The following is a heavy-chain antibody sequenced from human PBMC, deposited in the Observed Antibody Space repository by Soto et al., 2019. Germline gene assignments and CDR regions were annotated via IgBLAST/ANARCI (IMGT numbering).Heavy chain of an antibody. V-gene: IGHV3-23*01. Sequence: EVQLLESGGGLVQPGGSLRLSCAASGFTFSTHAMIWVRQAPGKGLNWVSSVDVGGGSTYYTDSVKGRFTVSRDNSQNTVYLQLNTLGAEDTAIYFCARDSGPACGGACDIWGQATMVTVSS. CDR3: ARDSGPACGGACDI. J-gene: IGHJ3*02. CDR2: VDVGGGST. CDR1: GFTFSTHA. D-gene: IGHD6-25*01.